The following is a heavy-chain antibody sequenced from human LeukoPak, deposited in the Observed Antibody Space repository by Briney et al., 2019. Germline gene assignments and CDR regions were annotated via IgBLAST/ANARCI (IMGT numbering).Heavy chain of an antibody. CDR2: INAGNGNT. Sequence: ASVKVSCKASGYTFTSYAMHWVRQAPGQRLEWMGWINAGNGNTKYSQKFQGRVTITRDTSASTAYMELSSLRSEDTAVYYCARSSGWYPTLGYWGQGTLVTVSS. V-gene: IGHV1-3*01. J-gene: IGHJ4*02. D-gene: IGHD6-19*01. CDR3: ARSSGWYPTLGY. CDR1: GYTFTSYA.